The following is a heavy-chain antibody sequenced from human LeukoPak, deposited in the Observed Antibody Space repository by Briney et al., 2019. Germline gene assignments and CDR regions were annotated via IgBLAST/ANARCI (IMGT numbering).Heavy chain of an antibody. CDR3: ARTYGSSGLGYFDL. Sequence: PGGSLRFSCSASGFTFSSYAMHWVRQAPGKGLEYVSAISSNGGSTYYADSVKGRFTISRDNSKNTLYLQMSSLRAEDTAVYYCARTYGSSGLGYFDLWGRGTLVTVSS. J-gene: IGHJ2*01. D-gene: IGHD6-13*01. CDR1: GFTFSSYA. CDR2: ISSNGGST. V-gene: IGHV3-64D*09.